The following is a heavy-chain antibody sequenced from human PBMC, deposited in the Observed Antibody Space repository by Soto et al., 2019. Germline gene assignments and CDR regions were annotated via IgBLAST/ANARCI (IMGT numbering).Heavy chain of an antibody. CDR1: SGSMSGYY. J-gene: IGHJ3*02. CDR2: IYYSVST. D-gene: IGHD3-3*01. V-gene: IGHV4-59*01. Sequence: PSETLSLTCTVSSGSMSGYYWNWIRQPPGKGLEWIGYIYYSVSTNYNPSLKSRVTISVDTSKNQFSLKQSSATAADTAVYYWERAGDYDFGRAYSNAYFVIWGQGTLVT. CDR3: ERAGDYDFGRAYSNAYFVI.